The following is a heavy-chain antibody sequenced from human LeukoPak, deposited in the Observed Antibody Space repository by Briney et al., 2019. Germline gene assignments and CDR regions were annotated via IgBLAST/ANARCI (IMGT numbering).Heavy chain of an antibody. J-gene: IGHJ3*02. Sequence: PSETLSLTCAVSGGSISSGGYSWSWIRQPPGKGLEWIGYIYHSGSTYCNPSLKSRVTISVDRSKNQFSLELSSVTAADTAVYYCARDYAFDIWGQGTMVTVSS. V-gene: IGHV4-30-2*01. CDR1: GGSISSGGYS. CDR2: IYHSGST. CDR3: ARDYAFDI.